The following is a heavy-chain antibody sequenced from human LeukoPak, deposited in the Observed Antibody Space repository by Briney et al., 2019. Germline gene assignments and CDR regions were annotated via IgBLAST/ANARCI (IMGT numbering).Heavy chain of an antibody. CDR2: ISGSGSST. CDR3: AKDLPYYYDSSGLGDAFDI. J-gene: IGHJ3*02. V-gene: IGHV3-23*01. CDR1: GFTFSSYW. Sequence: GGSLRLSCAASGFTFSSYWMNWVRQAPGKGLDWVSSISGSGSSTYYAESVKGRVTISRDNSQNTLYLQMNSLRAEDTAIYYCAKDLPYYYDSSGLGDAFDIWGRGTMVTVST. D-gene: IGHD3-22*01.